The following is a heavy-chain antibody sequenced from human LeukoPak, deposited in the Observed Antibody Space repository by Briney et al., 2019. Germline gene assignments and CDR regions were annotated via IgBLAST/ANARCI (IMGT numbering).Heavy chain of an antibody. CDR3: ARDLSLGLGYNSDFDY. Sequence: ASVKVSCKASGYTFTNYDINWVRQAPGQGLEWMGWINPNSGGTNYAQKFQGRVTMTRDTSISTAYMELSRLRSDDTAVYYCARDLSLGLGYNSDFDYWGQGTLVTVSS. CDR2: INPNSGGT. J-gene: IGHJ4*02. V-gene: IGHV1-2*02. CDR1: GYTFTNYD. D-gene: IGHD5-24*01.